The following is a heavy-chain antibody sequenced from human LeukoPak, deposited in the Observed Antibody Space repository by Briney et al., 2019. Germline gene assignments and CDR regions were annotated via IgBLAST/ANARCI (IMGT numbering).Heavy chain of an antibody. D-gene: IGHD3-22*01. V-gene: IGHV3-30*01. CDR1: GFTFSSYA. CDR3: ATDYYDSRVNWFDP. J-gene: IGHJ5*02. CDR2: ISYDGSNK. Sequence: GGSLRLSCAASGFTFSSYAMHWVRQAPGKGLEWVAVISYDGSNKYYADSVKGRFTISRGNSKNTLYLQMNSLRAEDTAVYYCATDYYDSRVNWFDPWGQGTLVTVSS.